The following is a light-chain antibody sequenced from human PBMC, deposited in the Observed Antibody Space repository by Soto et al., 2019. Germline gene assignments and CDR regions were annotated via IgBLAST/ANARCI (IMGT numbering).Light chain of an antibody. J-gene: IGLJ2*01. Sequence: QSVLTQPPPVSAAPGQRVTISCSGSNSNIGNNYVSWYQQLPGTAPKLLIYDNNKRPSGIPDRFSGSKSGTSATLGITGLQTGDEADYYCGTWDGSLSVGVFGGGT. CDR2: DNN. V-gene: IGLV1-51*01. CDR3: GTWDGSLSVGV. CDR1: NSNIGNNY.